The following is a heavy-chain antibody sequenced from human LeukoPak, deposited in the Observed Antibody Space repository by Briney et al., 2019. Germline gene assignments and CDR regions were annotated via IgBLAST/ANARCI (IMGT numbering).Heavy chain of an antibody. CDR2: ISGSGGST. CDR3: AKDPLYYVAGPPPEFAP. V-gene: IGHV3-23*01. Sequence: GGSLRLSCAASGFTFSSYAMSWVRQAPGKGLEWVSAISGSGGSTYYADSVKGRFTISRDNSKNTLYLQMNSLRAEDTAVYYCAKDPLYYVAGPPPEFAPWGQGPLATVSS. D-gene: IGHD3-10*01. J-gene: IGHJ5*02. CDR1: GFTFSSYA.